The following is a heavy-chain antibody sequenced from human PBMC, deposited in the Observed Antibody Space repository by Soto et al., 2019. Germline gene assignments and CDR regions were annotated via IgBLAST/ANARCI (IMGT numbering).Heavy chain of an antibody. CDR1: GGSISRGDYY. J-gene: IGHJ4*02. D-gene: IGHD5-12*01. CDR3: ASGPLAPHHYFDY. V-gene: IGHV4-30-4*01. CDR2: IYYSGST. Sequence: QVQLQESVPGLVKPSQTLSLTCTVSGGSISRGDYYWSWIRQPPGKGLEWIGYIYYSGSTYFNPSLNSRVTIPVDTSKNQFSLKLSSVTAADTAVYYCASGPLAPHHYFDYWGQGTLVTVSS.